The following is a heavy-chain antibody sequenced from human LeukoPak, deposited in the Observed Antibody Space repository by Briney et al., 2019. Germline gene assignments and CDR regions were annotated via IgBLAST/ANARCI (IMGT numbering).Heavy chain of an antibody. CDR2: ITPIFGTA. CDR3: ARSLWWYPEDAFDI. V-gene: IGHV1-69*05. Sequence: SAVEVSCKASGGTFSSYAISWVRQAPGQGLEWMGGITPIFGTANYAQKFQGRVTITTDESTSTAYMELSSLRSEDTAVYYCARSLWWYPEDAFDIWGQGTMVTVSS. J-gene: IGHJ3*02. CDR1: GGTFSSYA. D-gene: IGHD4-23*01.